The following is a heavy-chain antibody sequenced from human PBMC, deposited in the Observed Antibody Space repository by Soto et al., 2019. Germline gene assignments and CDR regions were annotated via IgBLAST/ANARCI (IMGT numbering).Heavy chain of an antibody. V-gene: IGHV4-34*01. J-gene: IGHJ5*02. CDR1: GGSLSGYY. CDR2: INHSGST. D-gene: IGHD3-10*01. CDR3: ARGNYGSGSYYRVRWFDP. Sequence: SETLSLTCAVYGGSLSGYYWSWIRQPPGKGLEWIGEINHSGSTNYNPSLKSRVTISVDTSKNQFSLKLSSVTAADTAVYYCARGNYGSGSYYRVRWFDPWGQGTLVTVSS.